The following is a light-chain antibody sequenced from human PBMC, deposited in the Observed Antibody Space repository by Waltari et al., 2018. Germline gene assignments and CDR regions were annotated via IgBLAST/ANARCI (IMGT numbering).Light chain of an antibody. CDR2: GAS. CDR1: EGVSDN. Sequence: IVMTQSPATPSVSPGERATLSCRASEGVSDNSPGYQQKPGQSPRLLIYGASTRATGVSPRFSGSGSGTEFTLSISSLQSEDYAVYYCQQYENSFWTFGQGTKVEIK. V-gene: IGKV3-15*01. J-gene: IGKJ1*01. CDR3: QQYENSFWT.